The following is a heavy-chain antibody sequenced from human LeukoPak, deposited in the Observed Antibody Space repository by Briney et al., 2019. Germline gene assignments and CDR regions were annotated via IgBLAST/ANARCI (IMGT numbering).Heavy chain of an antibody. CDR1: GYTFTDYY. CDR3: AKATKKWELRPKYYMAV. V-gene: IGHV1-2*02. J-gene: IGHJ6*03. D-gene: IGHD1-26*01. CDR2: INPNSGGT. Sequence: GASVRVSCKASGYTFTDYYIHWVRQAPGQGLEWMGWINPNSGGTNYAQKFQGRVTMTRDTSISTAYMELSRLTSDDTAVYYCAKATKKWELRPKYYMAVWGKRTTVTVSS.